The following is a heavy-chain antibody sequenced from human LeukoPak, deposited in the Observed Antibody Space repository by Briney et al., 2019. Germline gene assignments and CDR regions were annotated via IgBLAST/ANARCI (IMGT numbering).Heavy chain of an antibody. CDR1: GFNFSSYG. CDR3: ARESWSDSVAFDI. CDR2: ISYGGSDK. V-gene: IGHV3-30*04. J-gene: IGHJ3*02. Sequence: GPSLRLSCAASGFNFSSYGMHWVRQAPGEGLEWVGHISYGGSDKSYADSVKGRFTISRDSSKRTLYLQMNSLRAEDTAMYYCARESWSDSVAFDIWGRGTMVSVSS. D-gene: IGHD3-3*01.